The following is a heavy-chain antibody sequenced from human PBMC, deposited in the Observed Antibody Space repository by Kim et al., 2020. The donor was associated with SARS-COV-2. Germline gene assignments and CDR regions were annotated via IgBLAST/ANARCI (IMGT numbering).Heavy chain of an antibody. J-gene: IGHJ4*02. D-gene: IGHD2-15*01. CDR1: GYTFTSYG. Sequence: ASVKVSCKASGYTFTSYGISWVRQAPGQGLEWMGWISAYNGNTNYAQKLQGRVTMTTDTSTSTAYMELRSLRSDDTAVYYCARVGIYCSGGSCYITQGVFDYWGQGTLVTVSS. CDR3: ARVGIYCSGGSCYITQGVFDY. V-gene: IGHV1-18*01. CDR2: ISAYNGNT.